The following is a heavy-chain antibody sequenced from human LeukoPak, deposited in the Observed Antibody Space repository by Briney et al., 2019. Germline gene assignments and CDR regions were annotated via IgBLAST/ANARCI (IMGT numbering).Heavy chain of an antibody. CDR1: GHTFTGYY. CDR2: INPNSGGT. J-gene: IGHJ6*02. D-gene: IGHD6-13*01. Sequence: ASVKVSCKASGHTFTGYYMHWVRQAPGQGLEWMGWINPNSGGTNYAQKFQGWVTMTRDTSISTAYMELSRLRSDDTAVYYCARGRPHSSSWYYYYYGMDVWGQGTTVTVSS. CDR3: ARGRPHSSSWYYYYYGMDV. V-gene: IGHV1-2*04.